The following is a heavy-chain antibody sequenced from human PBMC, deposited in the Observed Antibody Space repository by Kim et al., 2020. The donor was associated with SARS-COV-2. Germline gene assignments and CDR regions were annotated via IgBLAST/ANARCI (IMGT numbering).Heavy chain of an antibody. V-gene: IGHV4-4*09. J-gene: IGHJ3*02. D-gene: IGHD3-10*01. Sequence: NPSLKSRVTISVDTSKNQFSLKLSSVTAADTAVYYCARIWFGETLDAFDIWGQGTMVTVSS. CDR3: ARIWFGETLDAFDI.